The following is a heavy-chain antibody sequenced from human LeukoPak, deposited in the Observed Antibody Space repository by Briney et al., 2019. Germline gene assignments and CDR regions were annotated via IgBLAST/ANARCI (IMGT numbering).Heavy chain of an antibody. CDR2: INPNSGGT. CDR3: ARDHCVSTGCYEDYYYGLDV. Sequence: GASVKVSCKASGYTFTGYYMQWVRQAPGQGLEWMGWINPNSGGTNYAQKFQGRVTMTRDTSISTAYMEVSRLRSDDTAVYFCARDHCVSTGCYEDYYYGLDVWGRGTTVTVSS. CDR1: GYTFTGYY. J-gene: IGHJ6*02. D-gene: IGHD2-2*01. V-gene: IGHV1-2*02.